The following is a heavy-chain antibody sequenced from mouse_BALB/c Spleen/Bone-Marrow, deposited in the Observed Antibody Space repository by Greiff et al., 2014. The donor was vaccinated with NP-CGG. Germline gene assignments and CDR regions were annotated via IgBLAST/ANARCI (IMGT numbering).Heavy chain of an antibody. V-gene: IGHV1-5*01. D-gene: IGHD1-2*01. Sequence: QLQQSGTVLARPGASVKMSCKASGYTFTSYWMHWVKQRPGQGLEWIGAIYPGNSDTSYNQKFKGKAKLTAVTSTSTAYMELSSLTNEDSAVYYCTKITAATGYFDVWGAGTTVTVSS. CDR2: IYPGNSDT. J-gene: IGHJ1*01. CDR3: TKITAATGYFDV. CDR1: GYTFTSYW.